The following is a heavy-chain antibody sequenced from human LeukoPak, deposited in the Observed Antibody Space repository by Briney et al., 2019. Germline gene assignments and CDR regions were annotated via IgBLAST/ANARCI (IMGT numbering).Heavy chain of an antibody. CDR1: GFTFSSYA. Sequence: GGSLRLSCAASGFTFSSYAMHWVRQAPGKGLEWVSYISSSGSTIYYADSVKGRFTISRDNAKNSLYLQMNSLRAEDTAVYYCARDRSPGGPDYWGQGTLVTVSS. V-gene: IGHV3-48*04. CDR2: ISSSGSTI. J-gene: IGHJ4*02. CDR3: ARDRSPGGPDY. D-gene: IGHD3-16*01.